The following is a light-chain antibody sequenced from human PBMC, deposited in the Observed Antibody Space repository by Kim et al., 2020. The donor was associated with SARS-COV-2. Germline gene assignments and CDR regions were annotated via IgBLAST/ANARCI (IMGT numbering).Light chain of an antibody. CDR1: SSDVGSYNL. J-gene: IGLJ3*02. V-gene: IGLV2-23*02. CDR3: CSYAGSSTGV. Sequence: QSALTQPASVSGSPGQSITISCTGTSSDVGSYNLVSWYQQHPGKAPKLMIYEVSKRPSGVSNRFSGSKSGNTVSLTISGLQAEDEADYYCCSYAGSSTGVFGGGTQLTVL. CDR2: EVS.